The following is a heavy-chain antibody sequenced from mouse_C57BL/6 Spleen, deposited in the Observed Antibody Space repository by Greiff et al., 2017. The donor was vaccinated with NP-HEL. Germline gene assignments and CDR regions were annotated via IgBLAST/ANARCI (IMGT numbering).Heavy chain of an antibody. CDR1: GFTFSSYT. CDR3: ARQCVEVAWFAY. V-gene: IGHV5-9*01. J-gene: IGHJ3*01. Sequence: EVKLMESGGGLVKPGGSLKLSCAASGFTFSSYTMSWVRKTPEKRLEWVATISGGGGNTYTPDSAKGRFTISRDHAKTTLYLQMSRRGSEDTALYYCARQCVEVAWFAYWGQGTLVTVSA. D-gene: IGHD1-3*01. CDR2: ISGGGGNT.